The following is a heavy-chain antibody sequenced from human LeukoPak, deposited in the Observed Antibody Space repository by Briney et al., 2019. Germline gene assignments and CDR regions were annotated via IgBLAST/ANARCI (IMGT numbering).Heavy chain of an antibody. CDR1: GFTFSSYA. V-gene: IGHV3-23*01. CDR2: ISGSGGST. J-gene: IGHJ4*02. Sequence: AGGSLRLSCAASGFTFSSYAMSWVRQAPGKGLEWVSAISGSGGSTYYADSVKGRFTISRDNSKNTLYLQMNSLRAEDTAVYYCAKKGGIVVVPAAPYYFDYWGRGTLVTVSS. D-gene: IGHD2-2*01. CDR3: AKKGGIVVVPAAPYYFDY.